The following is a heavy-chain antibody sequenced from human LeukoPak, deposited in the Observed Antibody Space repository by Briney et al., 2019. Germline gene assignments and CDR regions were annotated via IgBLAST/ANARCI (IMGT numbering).Heavy chain of an antibody. D-gene: IGHD2-2*02. J-gene: IGHJ5*02. CDR1: GYTFTSYY. V-gene: IGHV1-46*01. CDR3: ARDEGYCSSTSCYRASYWFDL. Sequence: ASVNVSFMASGYTFTSYYMHWVRQAPGQGLEGMGIINPSGGSTSYAQKFQGRVTMTRDTSTSTVYMELSSLRSEDTAVYYCARDEGYCSSTSCYRASYWFDLWGQGTLVTVSS. CDR2: INPSGGST.